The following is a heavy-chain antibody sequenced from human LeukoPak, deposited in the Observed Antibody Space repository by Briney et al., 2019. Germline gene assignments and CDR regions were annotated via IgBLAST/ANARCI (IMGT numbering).Heavy chain of an antibody. CDR1: GYSISSGYY. J-gene: IGHJ4*02. CDR3: VRWLGYHSNTYYYDSSGYSVDY. CDR2: IYHSGST. D-gene: IGHD3-22*01. Sequence: PSETLSLTCTVSGYSISSGYYWGWIRQPPGKGLEWIGSIYHSGSTYYNPSLKSRVTISVDTSKNQFSLKLSSVTAADTAVYYCVRWLGYHSNTYYYDSSGYSVDYRGQGTLVTVSS. V-gene: IGHV4-38-2*02.